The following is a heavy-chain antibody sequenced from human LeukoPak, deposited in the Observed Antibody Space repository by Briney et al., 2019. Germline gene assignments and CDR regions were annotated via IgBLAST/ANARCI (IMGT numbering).Heavy chain of an antibody. CDR2: ISAYNGNT. CDR1: GYTFTSYG. Sequence: ASVKVSCKASGYTFTSYGISWVRQAPGQGLEWMGWISAYNGNTNYAQKRQGRVTMTTDTSTSTAYMELRSLRSDDTAVYYCARDRGFVGSGYDYWGPTAYYFDYWGQGTLVTVSS. V-gene: IGHV1-18*01. D-gene: IGHD5-12*01. J-gene: IGHJ4*02. CDR3: ARDRGFVGSGYDYWGPTAYYFDY.